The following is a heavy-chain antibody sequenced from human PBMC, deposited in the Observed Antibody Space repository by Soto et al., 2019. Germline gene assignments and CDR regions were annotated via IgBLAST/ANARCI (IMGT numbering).Heavy chain of an antibody. CDR1: GDSVSNYY. J-gene: IGHJ4*02. V-gene: IGHV4-59*02. Sequence: QVQLQESGPGLVKPSETLSLTCIVSGDSVSNYYWSWIRQPPGKGLEWIGYISYSGTTKYNPSLERRXXMXVXXSKNRFSLKLNSVTAADTAVYYCTSADSTPYYFDYWGQGTLVTVSS. CDR2: ISYSGTT. D-gene: IGHD2-2*01. CDR3: TSADSTPYYFDY.